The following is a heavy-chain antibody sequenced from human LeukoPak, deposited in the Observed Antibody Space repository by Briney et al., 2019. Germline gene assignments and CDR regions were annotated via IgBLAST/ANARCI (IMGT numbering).Heavy chain of an antibody. CDR1: GYTFSSHD. CDR3: AGGSLLRGLPGYYFDS. V-gene: IGHV1-8*01. Sequence: ASVKVSCKASGYTFSSHDINWVRQAPGQGLEWMGWMNPKSGNTNYAQKFQGRVTMTRNTSISVAYLELSSLRSEDTAVYFCAGGSLLRGLPGYYFDSWGQGTPVTVSS. J-gene: IGHJ4*01. CDR2: MNPKSGNT. D-gene: IGHD3-10*01.